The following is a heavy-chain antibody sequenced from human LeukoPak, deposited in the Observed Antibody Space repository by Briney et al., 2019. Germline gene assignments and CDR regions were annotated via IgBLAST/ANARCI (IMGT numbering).Heavy chain of an antibody. Sequence: SETLSLTCTVSGGSIGSSSYYWGWIRQPPGKGLEWIGSIYYSGSTYYNPSLKSRVTISVDTSKNQFSLKLSSVTAADTAVYYCAREGVLWFGELPRGRFDPWGQGTLVTVSS. CDR2: IYYSGST. CDR1: GGSIGSSSYY. CDR3: AREGVLWFGELPRGRFDP. V-gene: IGHV4-39*02. J-gene: IGHJ5*02. D-gene: IGHD3-10*01.